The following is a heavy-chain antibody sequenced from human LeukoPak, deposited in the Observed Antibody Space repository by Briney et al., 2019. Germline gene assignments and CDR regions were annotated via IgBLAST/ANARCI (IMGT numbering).Heavy chain of an antibody. CDR3: ARKGGPLGPPFDN. D-gene: IGHD7-27*01. CDR1: GFIFTDYW. V-gene: IGHV3-74*01. J-gene: IGHJ4*02. CDR2: ISGDGRAT. Sequence: GGSLRLSCAASGFIFTDYWMHWVRQGPGKELVWVARISGDGRATTYADSVKGRFTISRDNAMSTAFLQMKSLRAEDTGIYYCARKGGPLGPPFDNWGQGTLVTVSS.